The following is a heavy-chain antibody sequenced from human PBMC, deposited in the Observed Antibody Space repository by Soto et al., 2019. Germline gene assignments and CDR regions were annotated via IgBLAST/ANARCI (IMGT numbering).Heavy chain of an antibody. CDR2: INPSGGST. CDR3: ARVSIPDDYYYGMDV. V-gene: IGHV1-46*01. J-gene: IGHJ6*02. Sequence: AASVKVSCKASGYTFTSYYMHWVRQAPGQGLEWMGIINPSGGSTSYAQKFQGRVTMARDTSTSTVYMELSSLRSEDTAVYYCARVSIPDDYYYGMDVWGQGTTVTVSS. CDR1: GYTFTSYY.